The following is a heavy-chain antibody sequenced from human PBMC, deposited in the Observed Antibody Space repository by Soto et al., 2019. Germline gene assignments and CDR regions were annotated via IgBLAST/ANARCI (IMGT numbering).Heavy chain of an antibody. CDR3: ARDIVVVKAQWSI. CDR1: GGSISSSSYY. D-gene: IGHD2-21*01. Sequence: SETLSLTCTVSGGSISSSSYYWGWIRQPPGKGLEWIGSIYYSGSTYYNPSLKSRVTISVDTSKNQFSLKLSSVTAADTAVYYCARDIVVVKAQWSIWGQGTLVTVSS. V-gene: IGHV4-39*01. CDR2: IYYSGST. J-gene: IGHJ4*02.